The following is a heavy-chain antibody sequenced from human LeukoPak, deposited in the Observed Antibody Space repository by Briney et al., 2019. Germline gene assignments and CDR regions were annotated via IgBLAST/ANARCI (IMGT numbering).Heavy chain of an antibody. CDR2: INPNSGGT. CDR1: GYTFTCYY. Sequence: ASVKVSCKASGYTFTCYYMHWVRQAPGQGLEWMGWINPNSGGTNYAQKFQGWVTMTRDTSISTAYMELSRLRSDDTAVYYCARGRIADNYYYGMDVWGQGTTVTVSS. J-gene: IGHJ6*02. CDR3: ARGRIADNYYYGMDV. D-gene: IGHD6-13*01. V-gene: IGHV1-2*04.